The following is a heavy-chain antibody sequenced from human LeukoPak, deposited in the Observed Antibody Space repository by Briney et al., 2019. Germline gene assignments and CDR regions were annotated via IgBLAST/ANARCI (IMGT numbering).Heavy chain of an antibody. V-gene: IGHV4-30-2*01. CDR2: IYHSGST. D-gene: IGHD3-22*01. Sequence: SETLSLTCAVSGGSISSGGYSWSWIRQPPGKGLEWIGYIYHSGSTYYNPSLKSRVTISVDRSKNQLSLKLSSVTAADTAVYYCARELYYDSSGYYFSFDYWGQGTLVTVSS. CDR1: GGSISSGGYS. CDR3: ARELYYDSSGYYFSFDY. J-gene: IGHJ4*02.